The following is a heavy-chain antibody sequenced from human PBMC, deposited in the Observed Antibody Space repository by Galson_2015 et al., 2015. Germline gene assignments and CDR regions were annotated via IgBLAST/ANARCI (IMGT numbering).Heavy chain of an antibody. D-gene: IGHD3-22*01. CDR3: ARHYYYDSSGPRFLIGIDI. J-gene: IGHJ3*02. Sequence: QSGAEVKKPGESLKISCKGSGYSFTSYWIGWVRQMPGKGLEWMGIIYPGDSDTRYSPSFQGQVTISADKSISTAYLQWSSLKASDTAMYYCARHYYYDSSGPRFLIGIDIWGQGTMVTVSS. CDR1: GYSFTSYW. CDR2: IYPGDSDT. V-gene: IGHV5-51*01.